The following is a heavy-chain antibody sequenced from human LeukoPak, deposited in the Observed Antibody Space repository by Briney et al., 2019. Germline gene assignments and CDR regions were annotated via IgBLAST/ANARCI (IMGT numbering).Heavy chain of an antibody. Sequence: GGSLRLSCAASGFTFSSYAMSWVRQAPGKGLEWVSAISGSGGSTYYADSVKGRFTISRDNSKNTLYLQMNSLRAEDTAVYYCAKGGLRGRYSLRFDYWGQGTLVTVSS. J-gene: IGHJ4*02. CDR3: AKGGLRGRYSLRFDY. V-gene: IGHV3-23*01. CDR1: GFTFSSYA. D-gene: IGHD3-9*01. CDR2: ISGSGGST.